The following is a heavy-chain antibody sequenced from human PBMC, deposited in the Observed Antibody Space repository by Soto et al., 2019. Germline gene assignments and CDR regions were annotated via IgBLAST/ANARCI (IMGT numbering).Heavy chain of an antibody. D-gene: IGHD6-6*01. V-gene: IGHV3-15*01. CDR3: FKGSTSTKRY. CDR1: GFSFSKVW. CDR2: IKTEADGGTT. Sequence: GGSLRLSCAASGFSFSKVWLSWVRQTPGKGLEWVARIKTEADGGTTEYTEPVKGRFTISRDDSENTLYLQMNSLNTEDTGIYYCFKGSTSTKRYWGQGTLVAASS. J-gene: IGHJ4*02.